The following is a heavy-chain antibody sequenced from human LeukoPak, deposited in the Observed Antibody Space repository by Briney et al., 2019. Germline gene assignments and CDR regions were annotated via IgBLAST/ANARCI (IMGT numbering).Heavy chain of an antibody. D-gene: IGHD6-6*01. CDR2: IYYSGST. CDR3: ARSYSSSSVEIDY. CDR1: GGSISSYY. V-gene: IGHV4-59*08. Sequence: PSETLSLTCTVSGGSISSYYWSWVRQSPGKGLEWIGYIYYSGSTNYNPSLKSRVTISVDTSRNQFSLKLSSVTAADTAVYYCARSYSSSSVEIDYWGQGTLVTVSS. J-gene: IGHJ4*02.